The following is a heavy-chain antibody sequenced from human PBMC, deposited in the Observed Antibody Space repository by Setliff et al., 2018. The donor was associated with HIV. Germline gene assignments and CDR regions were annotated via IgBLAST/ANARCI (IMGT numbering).Heavy chain of an antibody. V-gene: IGHV3-53*01. J-gene: IGHJ3*01. Sequence: GGSLRLSCAVSGFNVNNKYMTWVRQAPGKGLEWVSIINSDDYTKYADSVKGRFTISKDTSNNTLYLQMNSLRADDTALYYCAKSSHYYDIWSAFKAGRHADEFDVWGQGTMVTVSS. D-gene: IGHD3-3*01. CDR2: INSDDYT. CDR1: GFNVNNKY. CDR3: AKSSHYYDIWSAFKAGRHADEFDV.